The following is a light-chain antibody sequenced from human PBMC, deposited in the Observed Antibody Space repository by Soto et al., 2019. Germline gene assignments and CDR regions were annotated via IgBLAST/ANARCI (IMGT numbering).Light chain of an antibody. CDR1: QSVSNNY. V-gene: IGKV3-20*01. CDR2: GAS. Sequence: EIVLTQSPGTLSLSPGERATLSCRASQSVSNNYLAWYQQKPGQAPRLLIYGASNRATGIPDRFRRSGSGTDFTLTISRLEPADFAVDYCHQYGSSGTFVQGTKVEIK. J-gene: IGKJ1*01. CDR3: HQYGSSGT.